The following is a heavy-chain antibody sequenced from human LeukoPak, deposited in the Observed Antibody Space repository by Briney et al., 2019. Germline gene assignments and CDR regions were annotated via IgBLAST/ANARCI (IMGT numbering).Heavy chain of an antibody. Sequence: EASETLSLTCTVSGGSISTTSYYWSWIRQPPGKGLEWIGEINHSGSTNYNPSLKSRVTISVDTSKNQFSLKLTSVTAADTAIYFCARGGGAYYMDVWDKGTTVTVSS. D-gene: IGHD6-25*01. CDR2: INHSGST. J-gene: IGHJ6*03. CDR3: ARGGGAYYMDV. V-gene: IGHV4-39*07. CDR1: GGSISTTSYY.